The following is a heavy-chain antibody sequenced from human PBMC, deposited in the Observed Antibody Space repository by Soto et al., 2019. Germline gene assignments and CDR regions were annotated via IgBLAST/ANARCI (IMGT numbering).Heavy chain of an antibody. V-gene: IGHV3-23*01. CDR2: ISGSGGST. CDR3: ANRYCSGGSCSGDAFDI. D-gene: IGHD2-15*01. Sequence: GGSLRLSCAASGFTFSSYAMSWVRQAPGKGLEWVSAISGSGGSTYYADSVKGRFTISRDNSKNTLYLQMNSLRADDTAVYYCANRYCSGGSCSGDAFDIWGQGTMVTV. J-gene: IGHJ3*02. CDR1: GFTFSSYA.